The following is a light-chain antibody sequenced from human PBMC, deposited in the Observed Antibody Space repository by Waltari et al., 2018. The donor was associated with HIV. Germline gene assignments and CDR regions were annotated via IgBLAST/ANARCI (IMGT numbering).Light chain of an antibody. CDR1: QNIINY. CDR2: GAS. J-gene: IGKJ3*01. Sequence: DINMPQSPYSLSASVGDSITNKCRTSQNIINYLNWYHQSPGKAPSLLIFGASTLQNGVSSRFSGSGSDTEFALSIAGLQHEDFGTYYCQQTFSPPRTFGPGT. CDR3: QQTFSPPRT. V-gene: IGKV1-39*01.